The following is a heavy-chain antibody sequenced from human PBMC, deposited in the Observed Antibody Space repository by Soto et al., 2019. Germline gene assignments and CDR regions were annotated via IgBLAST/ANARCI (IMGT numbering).Heavy chain of an antibody. D-gene: IGHD6-19*01. CDR2: IGGSGSNT. CDR3: AKRGTVPGANDY. J-gene: IGHJ4*02. V-gene: IGHV3-23*01. CDR1: GFTFSTYP. Sequence: LRLSCAASGFTFSTYPMSWVRQAPGMGLEWVSLIGGSGSNTYYADSVKGRFTISRDNSKNTLYLQMNSLRAEDTAVYYCAKRGTVPGANDYWGQGTLVTVSS.